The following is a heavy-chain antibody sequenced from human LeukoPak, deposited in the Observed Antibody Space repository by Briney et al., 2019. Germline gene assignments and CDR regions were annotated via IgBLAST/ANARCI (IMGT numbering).Heavy chain of an antibody. CDR1: GFTFSNYA. D-gene: IGHD3-22*01. CDR3: AKDLYYYDSSGYFYYYYGMDV. J-gene: IGHJ6*02. CDR2: ISGSGGTT. V-gene: IGHV3-43*02. Sequence: GGSLRLSCATSGFTFSNYAVSWVRQAPGKGLEWVSSISGSGGTTYYADSVKGRFTISGDNSKNSLYLQMNSLRTEDTALYYCAKDLYYYDSSGYFYYYYGMDVWGQGTTVTVSS.